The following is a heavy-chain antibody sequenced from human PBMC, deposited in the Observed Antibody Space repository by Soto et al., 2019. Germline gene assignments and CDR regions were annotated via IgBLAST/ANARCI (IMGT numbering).Heavy chain of an antibody. D-gene: IGHD2-2*01. V-gene: IGHV3-30*18. J-gene: IGHJ6*02. CDR1: VFTFTIYG. Sequence: RGSLLLSCESSVFTFTIYGMDWVRQAPGKGLDWVSVISYDGSNKYYADSVKGRFTISRDNSKNTLYLDMTSLRGEDTAVYYCAKIRNYCTSTTCPHYYYPMDAWGQGTPVTVSS. CDR2: ISYDGSNK. CDR3: AKIRNYCTSTTCPHYYYPMDA.